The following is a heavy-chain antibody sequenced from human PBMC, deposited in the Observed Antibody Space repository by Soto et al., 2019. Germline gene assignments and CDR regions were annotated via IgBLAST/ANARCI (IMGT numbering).Heavy chain of an antibody. CDR2: MNPNSGNT. CDR1: GYTFTSYD. CDR3: ERGSNYYDTYYYGMDV. V-gene: IGHV1-8*01. D-gene: IGHD3-22*01. J-gene: IGHJ6*02. Sequence: DSVKVSCKASGYTFTSYDINWVRQATGQGLEWMGWMNPNSGNTGYAQKFQGRVTMTRNTSISTAYMELSSLRSEDTAVYYCERGSNYYDTYYYGMDVWGQGNTVTVSS.